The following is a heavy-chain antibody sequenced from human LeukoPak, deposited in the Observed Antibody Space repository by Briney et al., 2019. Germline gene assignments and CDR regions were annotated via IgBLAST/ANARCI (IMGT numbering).Heavy chain of an antibody. J-gene: IGHJ6*02. D-gene: IGHD1-14*01. CDR1: GFTFGGYA. CDR3: ARDEWWNQFHYHGMDV. Sequence: PGGSLRLSCAASGFTFGGYAMSWVRQAPGKGLEWVSAISKIGGEKFYADSVKGRFTISRDNSKNTLSLQMDSLRADDTALYYCARDEWWNQFHYHGMDVWGQGTTVTVSS. CDR2: ISKIGGEK. V-gene: IGHV3-23*01.